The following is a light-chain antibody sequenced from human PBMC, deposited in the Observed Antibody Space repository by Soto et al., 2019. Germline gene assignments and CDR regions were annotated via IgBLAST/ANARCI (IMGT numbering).Light chain of an antibody. Sequence: EIVLTQSPGTLSLSPGERATLSFRAGQTLSSTLLAWYQQKPAQAPRLLIYGASSRATGVPDRFSGSGSGTDFTLTISRVEPEDFAVYYCQQFGTSPTFGGGTKVDIK. CDR2: GAS. CDR1: QTLSSTL. J-gene: IGKJ4*01. CDR3: QQFGTSPT. V-gene: IGKV3-20*01.